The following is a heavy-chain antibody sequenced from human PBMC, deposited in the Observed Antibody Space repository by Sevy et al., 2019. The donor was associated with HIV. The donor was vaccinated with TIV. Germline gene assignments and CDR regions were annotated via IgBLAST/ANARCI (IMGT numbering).Heavy chain of an antibody. CDR1: GFTFNNYA. Sequence: GGSLRLSCATSGFTFNNYALHWVRQAPGKGLEWVAVIPDDGNNIYYADSVKDRFTISRDNSKSTLFLQMNSLRAEDTAVYYCARGGFSSSWSLGNYFDYWGQGTLVTVSS. V-gene: IGHV3-30*04. J-gene: IGHJ4*02. CDR2: IPDDGNNI. D-gene: IGHD6-13*01. CDR3: ARGGFSSSWSLGNYFDY.